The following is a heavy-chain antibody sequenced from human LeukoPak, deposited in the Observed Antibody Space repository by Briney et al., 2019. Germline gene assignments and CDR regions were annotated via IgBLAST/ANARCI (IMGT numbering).Heavy chain of an antibody. V-gene: IGHV4-4*07. Sequence: PSETLSLTCTVSGGSISSYYWSWIRQPAGKGLGWIGRIYTSGSTNYSPSLKSRVTMSVDTSKNQFSLKLSSVTAADTAVYYCVREWGSYRYIKSYFDYWGQGTLVTVSS. CDR2: IYTSGST. CDR1: GGSISSYY. J-gene: IGHJ4*02. CDR3: VREWGSYRYIKSYFDY. D-gene: IGHD3-16*02.